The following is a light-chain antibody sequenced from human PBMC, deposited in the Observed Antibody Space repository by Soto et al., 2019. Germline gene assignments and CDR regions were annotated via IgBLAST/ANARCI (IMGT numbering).Light chain of an antibody. CDR1: QGISSY. Sequence: DIQLTQSPSFLSASVGDRVTITCRASQGISSYLAWYQQKPGKAPKLLIYAASTLQSGVPSRFSGSGSGTEFTLTISSLQPDDFATYYYQQLNSYPLPFGGGTKVDIK. J-gene: IGKJ4*01. CDR2: AAS. CDR3: QQLNSYPLP. V-gene: IGKV1-9*01.